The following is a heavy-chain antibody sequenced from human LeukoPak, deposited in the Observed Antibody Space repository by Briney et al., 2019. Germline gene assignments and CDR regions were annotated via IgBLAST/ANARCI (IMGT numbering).Heavy chain of an antibody. D-gene: IGHD6-13*01. J-gene: IGHJ3*02. CDR1: GFSFSTYA. Sequence: AGGSLRLSCAASGFSFSTYAMHWVRQAPGKGLEWVAVISYDGSNKYYADSVKGRFTISRDNSKNTLYLQMNSLRAEDTAVYYCAKDLKQLVQDAFDIWGQGTMVTVSS. CDR2: ISYDGSNK. V-gene: IGHV3-30*18. CDR3: AKDLKQLVQDAFDI.